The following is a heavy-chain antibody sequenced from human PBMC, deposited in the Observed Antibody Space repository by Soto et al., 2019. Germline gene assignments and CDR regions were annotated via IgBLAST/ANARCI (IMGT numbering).Heavy chain of an antibody. V-gene: IGHV1-2*04. CDR3: ARGGNSGRYYYYGMDV. J-gene: IGHJ6*02. CDR2: INPNSGGT. CDR1: GYTFTGYY. D-gene: IGHD6-19*01. Sequence: QVQLVQSGAEVKKPGASVKVSCKASGYTFTGYYMHWVRQAPGQGLERVGWINPNSGGTNYAQKFQGWVTMTRGTSISTAYMRLSRLRSDDTAVYSCARGGNSGRYYYYGMDVWGQGTTVIVSS.